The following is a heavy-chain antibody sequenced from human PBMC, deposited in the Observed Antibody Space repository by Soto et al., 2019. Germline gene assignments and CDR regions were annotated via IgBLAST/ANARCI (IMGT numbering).Heavy chain of an antibody. CDR2: IIPIFGTA. D-gene: IGHD3-22*01. CDR3: ARDGSGYRSRASPMDV. J-gene: IGHJ6*02. V-gene: IGHV1-69*01. CDR1: GDTFSSYA. Sequence: QVQLVQSGAEVKKPGSSVKVSCKASGDTFSSYAISWVRQAPGQGLEWMGGIIPIFGTANYAQKFQGRVTITADEYTSTAYMELSSLSSEDTAVYYCARDGSGYRSRASPMDVWGQGTTVTVSS.